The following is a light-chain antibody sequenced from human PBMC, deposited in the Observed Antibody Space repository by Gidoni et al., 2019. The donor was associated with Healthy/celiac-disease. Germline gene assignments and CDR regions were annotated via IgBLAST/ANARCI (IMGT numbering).Light chain of an antibody. CDR3: QQSYSTPYT. J-gene: IGKJ2*01. CDR2: AAS. CDR1: QSISSY. V-gene: IGKV1-39*01. Sequence: QVTQAPSSLSASVGDRVTITCRASQSISSYLNWYQQKPGKAPKLLIYAASSLQSGVPSRFSGSGSGTDFTLTISSLQPEDFATYYCQQSYSTPYTFGQGTKLEIK.